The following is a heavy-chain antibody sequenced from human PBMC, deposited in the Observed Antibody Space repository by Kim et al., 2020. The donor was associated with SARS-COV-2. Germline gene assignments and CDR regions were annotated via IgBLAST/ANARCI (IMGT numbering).Heavy chain of an antibody. J-gene: IGHJ4*02. V-gene: IGHV3-9*01. D-gene: IGHD6-13*01. CDR3: AKDKGGIAAAGTLFDY. CDR1: GFTFDDYA. CDR2: ISWNSGSI. Sequence: GGSLRLSCAASGFTFDDYAMHWVRQAPGKGPEWVSGISWNSGSIGYADSVKGRFTISRDNAKNSLYLQMNSLRAEDTALYYCAKDKGGIAAAGTLFDYWGQGTLVTVSS.